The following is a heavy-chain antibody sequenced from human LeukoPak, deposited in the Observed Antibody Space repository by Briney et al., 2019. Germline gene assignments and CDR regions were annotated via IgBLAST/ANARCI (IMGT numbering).Heavy chain of an antibody. J-gene: IGHJ4*02. Sequence: PGGSLRLSCAASGFTFSSYGMHWVRQAPGKGLEWVAVISYDGSNKYYADSVKGRFTISRDNSKNTLYLQMNSLRAEDTAVYYCAKSSSWAYYFDYWGQGTLVAVSS. CDR1: GFTFSSYG. D-gene: IGHD6-13*01. CDR2: ISYDGSNK. CDR3: AKSSSWAYYFDY. V-gene: IGHV3-30*18.